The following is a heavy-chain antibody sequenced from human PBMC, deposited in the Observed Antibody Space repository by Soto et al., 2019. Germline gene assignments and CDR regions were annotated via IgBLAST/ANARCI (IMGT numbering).Heavy chain of an antibody. CDR3: ARGSGFTGEGFDP. J-gene: IGHJ5*02. CDR2: INHSGST. D-gene: IGHD2-8*02. CDR1: GGSFSGYY. V-gene: IGHV4-34*01. Sequence: SETLSLTCAVYGGSFSGYYWSWIRQPPGKGLEWIGEINHSGSTNYNPSLKSRVTISVDTSKNQFSLKLSSVTAADTAVYYCARGSGFTGEGFDPWGQGTLVTVSS.